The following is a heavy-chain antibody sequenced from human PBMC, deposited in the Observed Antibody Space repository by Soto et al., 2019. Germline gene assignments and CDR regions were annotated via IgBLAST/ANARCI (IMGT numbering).Heavy chain of an antibody. D-gene: IGHD2-15*01. CDR2: IGHLEPT. V-gene: IGHV4-30-2*06. J-gene: IGHJ5*02. CDR1: GVAMTYGGYS. Sequence: PSETLSLTGSVSGVAMTYGGYSGSWIRQSPAKGLEWLCYIGHLEPTSYNPSFKSRLSLSIDRTRNQFSLSLSSMTPADTAVYFCARGGGYDCFDLWGQGIQVTVSS. CDR3: ARGGGYDCFDL.